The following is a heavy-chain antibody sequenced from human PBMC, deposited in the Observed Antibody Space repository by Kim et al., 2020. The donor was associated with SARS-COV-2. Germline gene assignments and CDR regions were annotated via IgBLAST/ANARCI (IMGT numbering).Heavy chain of an antibody. CDR2: VYYTGDT. CDR1: GDSVTNNNYY. CDR3: ASLRKPGDFDF. V-gene: IGHV4-39*01. Sequence: SETLSLTCSVSGDSVTNNNYYWSWIHQPPGKGLQWIANVYYTGDTYYSPSLRSRVIISIDTSKNQFSLTLTFVTAADTALYFCASLRKPGDFDFWGQGTLLTVAS. J-gene: IGHJ4*02.